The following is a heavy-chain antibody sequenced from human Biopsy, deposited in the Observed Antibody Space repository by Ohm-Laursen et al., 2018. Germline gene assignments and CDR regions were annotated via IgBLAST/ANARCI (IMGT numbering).Heavy chain of an antibody. V-gene: IGHV3-23*01. D-gene: IGHD3-10*01. CDR2: ISGSGGRT. J-gene: IGHJ5*02. Sequence: SLRLSCTASGFTFSSYEMNWVRQAPGKGLEWVSGISGSGGRTYYAESMKGRFTISRDNSKKTVYLQMKSLRAEDTAVYFCARGYSRRVSIFEASIYWFDTWGQGTLVTVSS. CDR1: GFTFSSYE. CDR3: ARGYSRRVSIFEASIYWFDT.